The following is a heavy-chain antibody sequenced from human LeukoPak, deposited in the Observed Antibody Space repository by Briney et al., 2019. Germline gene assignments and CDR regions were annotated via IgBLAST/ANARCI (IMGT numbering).Heavy chain of an antibody. J-gene: IGHJ1*01. Sequence: GESLKISCKGSGYSFTSYWIGWVRQMPGKGLEWMGIIYPGDSDTRYSPSFQGQVTISADKSITTAYLQRSSLKASDTATYYSAGPHGSGSYYNPKLWGQGTLVTVSS. D-gene: IGHD3-10*01. CDR2: IYPGDSDT. V-gene: IGHV5-51*01. CDR3: AGPHGSGSYYNPKL. CDR1: GYSFTSYW.